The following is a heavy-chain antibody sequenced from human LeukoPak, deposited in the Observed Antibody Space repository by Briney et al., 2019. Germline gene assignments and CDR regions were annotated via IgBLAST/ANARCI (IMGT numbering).Heavy chain of an antibody. J-gene: IGHJ3*02. V-gene: IGHV3-53*01. D-gene: IGHD2-15*01. Sequence: PGGSLRLSCAVSGLFVSSDYTTWVRQAPGKGLEWVSLIYSGGKTYYTDSVKGRFTISRDNSNKTLFLQMNGLRAEDTAVYYCARVRGDSRGNAFDIWGQGTMVTVS. CDR3: ARVRGDSRGNAFDI. CDR1: GLFVSSDY. CDR2: IYSGGKT.